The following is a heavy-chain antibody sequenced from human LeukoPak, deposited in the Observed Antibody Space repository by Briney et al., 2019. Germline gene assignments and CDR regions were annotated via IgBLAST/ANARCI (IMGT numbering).Heavy chain of an antibody. CDR2: ISWNSGSI. CDR3: AATSRMGYFDY. J-gene: IGHJ4*02. Sequence: PGGSLRLFCAAAGFTFDDYAMHWVRHAPGKGLEGVSGISWNSGSIGYADSVKGRLTISRDNAKTSLYLQMNSLRAEDTALYYCAATSRMGYFDYWGQGTLVTVSS. CDR1: GFTFDDYA. D-gene: IGHD2-8*01. V-gene: IGHV3-9*01.